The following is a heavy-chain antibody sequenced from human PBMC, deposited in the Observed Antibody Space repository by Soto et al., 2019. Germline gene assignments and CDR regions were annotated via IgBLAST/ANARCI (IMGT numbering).Heavy chain of an antibody. CDR3: ANQRGGYVRDFDY. CDR1: GFTVTSNY. J-gene: IGHJ4*02. V-gene: IGHV3-66*01. Sequence: EVQLVESGGGLVQPGGSLRLSCAASGFTVTSNYMSWVRQAPGKGLEWVSVIYSDGSTYYADSVKGRFTISRDNSKNTLYLQMNSLRAEDTAVYYCANQRGGYVRDFDYWGQGTLVTVSS. D-gene: IGHD5-12*01. CDR2: IYSDGST.